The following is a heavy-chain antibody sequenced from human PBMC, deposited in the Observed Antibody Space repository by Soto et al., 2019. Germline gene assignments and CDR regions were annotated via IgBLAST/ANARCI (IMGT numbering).Heavy chain of an antibody. CDR1: GGSISSGGYY. CDR3: ARWVEVSLDYFDS. CDR2: IYHSGRT. Sequence: SETLSLTCTVSGGSISSGGYYWSWIRQHPGKGLEWIGYIYHSGRTYYNPSLKSRVTISVDASMNQFSLNLLSMTAADTAVYYCARWVEVSLDYFDSWGQGIPVTVSS. V-gene: IGHV4-31*03. J-gene: IGHJ4*02. D-gene: IGHD2-15*01.